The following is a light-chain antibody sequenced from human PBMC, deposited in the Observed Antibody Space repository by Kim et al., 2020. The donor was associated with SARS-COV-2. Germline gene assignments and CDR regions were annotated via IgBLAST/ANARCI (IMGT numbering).Light chain of an antibody. CDR1: QSINKW. V-gene: IGKV1-5*03. CDR3: QQYSSDSYT. Sequence: ASVGDRVTITCLATQSINKWLAWYQQKPGTAPKLLIYKASSLNNGVPSRFSGSGSGTEFTLTISSLQPDDFATYYCQQYSSDSYTFGLGTKLEI. CDR2: KAS. J-gene: IGKJ2*01.